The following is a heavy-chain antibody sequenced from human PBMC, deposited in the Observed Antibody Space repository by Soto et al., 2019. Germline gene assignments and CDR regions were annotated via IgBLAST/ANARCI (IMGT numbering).Heavy chain of an antibody. D-gene: IGHD6-19*01. V-gene: IGHV1-2*04. Sequence: ASVKVSCKASGYTFTGYYMHWVRQAPGQGLEWMGWINPNSGGTNYAQKFQGWVTMTRDTSISTAYMELSRLRSDDTAVYYCASPRYSSGWAPGYFDYWGQGTLVTVSS. J-gene: IGHJ4*02. CDR2: INPNSGGT. CDR1: GYTFTGYY. CDR3: ASPRYSSGWAPGYFDY.